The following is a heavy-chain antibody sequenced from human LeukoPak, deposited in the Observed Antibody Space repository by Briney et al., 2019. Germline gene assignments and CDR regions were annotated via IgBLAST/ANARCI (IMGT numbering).Heavy chain of an antibody. CDR1: GFTVSSNH. Sequence: GGSLRLSCAASGFTVSSNHMSWVRQAPGKGLEWVSIIHSGGSTYYADSVKGRFTISRVNSKNTLYLQMNSLRAEDTAVYYCARRAEIFSGYDLLNYWGQGTLVTVSS. V-gene: IGHV3-66*01. CDR2: IHSGGST. J-gene: IGHJ4*02. D-gene: IGHD5-12*01. CDR3: ARRAEIFSGYDLLNY.